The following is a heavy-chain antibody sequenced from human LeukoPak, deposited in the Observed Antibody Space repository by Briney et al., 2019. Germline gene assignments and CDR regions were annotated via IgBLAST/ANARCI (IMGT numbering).Heavy chain of an antibody. D-gene: IGHD3-10*01. V-gene: IGHV4-34*01. CDR2: INHSGST. CDR3: ARGGPRYYYGSGSYSPGTFLGY. Sequence: SETLSLTCAVYGGSFSGYYWSWIRQPPGKGLEWIGEINHSGSTNYNPSLKSRVTISVDTSKNQFSLKLSSVTAADTAVYYCARGGPRYYYGSGSYSPGTFLGYSGQGTLVTASS. CDR1: GGSFSGYY. J-gene: IGHJ4*02.